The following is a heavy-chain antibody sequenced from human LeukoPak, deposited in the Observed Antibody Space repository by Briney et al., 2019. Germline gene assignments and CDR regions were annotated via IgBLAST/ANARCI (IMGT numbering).Heavy chain of an antibody. Sequence: SETLSLTCTVSGGSISSYYWSWIRQPPGKGLEWIGYIYYSGSTNYNPSLKSRVTISVDTSKNQFSLKLSSVTAADTAVYYCARGGGYPSHFDYWGQGTLVTVSS. CDR3: ARGGGYPSHFDY. CDR1: GGSISSYY. D-gene: IGHD5-18*01. J-gene: IGHJ4*02. CDR2: IYYSGST. V-gene: IGHV4-59*01.